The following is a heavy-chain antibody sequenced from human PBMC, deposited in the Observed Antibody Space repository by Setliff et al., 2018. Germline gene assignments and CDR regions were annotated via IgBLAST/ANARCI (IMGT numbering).Heavy chain of an antibody. CDR1: GGSISSSRYY. V-gene: IGHV4-39*07. Sequence: SETLSLTCTVSGGSISSSRYYWGWIRQPPGKGLEWIGRIYTSGSTNYNPSLKSRVTISVDTSKNQFSLKLSSVTAADTAVYYCARVRWELYFDYWGQGTLVTVSS. J-gene: IGHJ4*02. CDR3: ARVRWELYFDY. CDR2: IYTSGST. D-gene: IGHD1-26*01.